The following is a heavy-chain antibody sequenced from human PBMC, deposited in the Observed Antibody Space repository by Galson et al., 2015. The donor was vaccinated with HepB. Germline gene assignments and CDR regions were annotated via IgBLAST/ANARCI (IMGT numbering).Heavy chain of an antibody. Sequence: SLRLSCAASGFTFSNYGMHWVRQAPGKGLEWVTFIRYDGSNKYYADSVKGRFTISRDNSKNTLYLQMNSLRAEDTAVYYCANQGTGSGWYEEADYWGQGTLATDSS. CDR1: GFTFSNYG. V-gene: IGHV3-30*02. J-gene: IGHJ4*02. CDR2: IRYDGSNK. D-gene: IGHD6-19*01. CDR3: ANQGTGSGWYEEADY.